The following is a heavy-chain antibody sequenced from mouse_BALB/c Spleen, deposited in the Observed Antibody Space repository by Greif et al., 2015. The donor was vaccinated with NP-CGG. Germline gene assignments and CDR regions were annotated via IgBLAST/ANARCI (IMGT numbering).Heavy chain of an antibody. Sequence: QVQLQQSGAELARPGASVKLSCKASGYTFTSYWMRWVKQRPGQGLEWIGAIYPGDGDTRYTQKFKGKATLTADKSSSTAYMQLSSLASEDSAVYYCARSRGNYGFGYWGQGTTLTVSS. V-gene: IGHV1-87*01. J-gene: IGHJ2*01. D-gene: IGHD2-1*01. CDR2: IYPGDGDT. CDR3: ARSRGNYGFGY. CDR1: GYTFTSYW.